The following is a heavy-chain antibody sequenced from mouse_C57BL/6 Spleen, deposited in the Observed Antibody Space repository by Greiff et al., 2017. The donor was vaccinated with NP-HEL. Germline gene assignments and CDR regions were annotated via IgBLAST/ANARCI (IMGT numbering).Heavy chain of an antibody. Sequence: QVQLQQPGTELVKPGASVKLSCKASGYTFTSYWMHWVKQRPGQGLEWIGNINPSNGGTNYNEKFKSKATLTLDKSSSTAYMQLSSLTSEDSAVYYCARGRNWEDWFAYWGQGTLVTVSA. J-gene: IGHJ3*01. CDR3: ARGRNWEDWFAY. CDR1: GYTFTSYW. D-gene: IGHD4-1*01. CDR2: INPSNGGT. V-gene: IGHV1-53*01.